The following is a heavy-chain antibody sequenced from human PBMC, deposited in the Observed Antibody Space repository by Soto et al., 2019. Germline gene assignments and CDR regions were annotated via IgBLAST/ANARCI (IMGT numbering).Heavy chain of an antibody. V-gene: IGHV4-30-2*01. J-gene: IGHJ6*02. CDR2: IYQSGST. CDR3: ATQSYSNSGAYYYYAMDV. CDR1: GGSISSGGYS. Sequence: PSETLSLTCAVSGGSISSGGYSWSWIRQPPGKGLEWIGYIYQSGSTYYNPSLRSRVTISVDRSRNQFSLKLSSVTAADTAVYFCATQSYSNSGAYYYYAMDVWGQGTTVTVSS. D-gene: IGHD4-4*01.